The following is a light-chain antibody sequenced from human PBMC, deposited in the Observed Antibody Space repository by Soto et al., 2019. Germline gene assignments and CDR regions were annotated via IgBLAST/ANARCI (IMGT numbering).Light chain of an antibody. Sequence: EIVLTQSPGTLSLSPGERATLSCRASQSVSSSYLAWYQQKPGQAPRLLIYGASSRATGIPDRFSGSGSGTDFTLTISRLEPEDFAVYYCQQYGSSPRVTFGPGTKVDN. J-gene: IGKJ3*01. CDR1: QSVSSSY. CDR3: QQYGSSPRVT. V-gene: IGKV3-20*01. CDR2: GAS.